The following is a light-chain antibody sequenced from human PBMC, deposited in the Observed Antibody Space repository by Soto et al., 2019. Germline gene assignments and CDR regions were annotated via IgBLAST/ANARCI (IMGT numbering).Light chain of an antibody. Sequence: QSVLTQPASVSGSPAQSITISCTGSSSDVGGSGLVSWYQFHPGKAPKLLIFEGFKRPSGVSNRFSGSKSGSTASLTISGLQTEDEADYYCCSYAGRSTWDVVFGGGTKLTVL. CDR3: CSYAGRSTWDVV. CDR2: EGF. J-gene: IGLJ2*01. V-gene: IGLV2-23*01. CDR1: SSDVGGSGL.